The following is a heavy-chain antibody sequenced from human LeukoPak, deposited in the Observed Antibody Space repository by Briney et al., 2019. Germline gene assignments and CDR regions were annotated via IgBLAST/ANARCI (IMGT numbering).Heavy chain of an antibody. CDR1: GGSISSYY. CDR3: ARGQGAYYYDSSGYYKEDAFDI. D-gene: IGHD3-22*01. CDR2: IYTSGST. Sequence: PSETLSLTCTVSGGSISSYYWSWIRQPAGKGLEWIGRIYTSGSTNYNPSLKRRVTMSVDTSKNQFSLKLSSVTAADTAVYYCARGQGAYYYDSSGYYKEDAFDIWGQGTMVTVSS. J-gene: IGHJ3*02. V-gene: IGHV4-4*07.